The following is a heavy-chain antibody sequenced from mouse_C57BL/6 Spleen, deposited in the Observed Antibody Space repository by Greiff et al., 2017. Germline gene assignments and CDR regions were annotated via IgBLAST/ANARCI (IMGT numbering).Heavy chain of an antibody. J-gene: IGHJ4*01. Sequence: VKLQQPGAELVRPGTSVKLSCKASGYTFTSYWMHWVKQRPGQGLEWIGVIDPSDSYTNYNQKFKGKATLTVDTSSSTAYMQLSSLTSEDSAVYYCAGDGYYVDAMDYWGQGTSVTVSS. CDR2: IDPSDSYT. V-gene: IGHV1-59*01. CDR1: GYTFTSYW. CDR3: AGDGYYVDAMDY. D-gene: IGHD2-3*01.